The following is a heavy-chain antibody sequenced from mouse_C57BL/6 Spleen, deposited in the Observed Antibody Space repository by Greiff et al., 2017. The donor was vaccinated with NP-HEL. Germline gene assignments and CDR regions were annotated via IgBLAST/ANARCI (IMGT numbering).Heavy chain of an antibody. CDR3: ARSPIYDGYFYWYFDV. D-gene: IGHD2-3*01. J-gene: IGHJ1*03. CDR1: GYSFTSYY. Sequence: QVQLQQSGPELVKPGASVKISCKASGYSFTSYYIHWVKQRPGQGLEWIGWIYPGSGNTKYNEKFKGKATLTADTSSSTAYMQLSSLTSEDSAVYYCARSPIYDGYFYWYFDVWGTGTTVTVSS. V-gene: IGHV1-66*01. CDR2: IYPGSGNT.